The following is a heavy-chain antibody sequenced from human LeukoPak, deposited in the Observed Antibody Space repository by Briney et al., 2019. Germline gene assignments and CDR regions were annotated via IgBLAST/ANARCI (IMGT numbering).Heavy chain of an antibody. CDR3: GRDSPPDY. J-gene: IGHJ4*02. V-gene: IGHV3-48*01. CDR2: ISSSSSTM. CDR1: GFTFSSYS. Sequence: GGSLRLSCAASGFTFSSYSMNWVRQAPGKGLEWVSYISSSSSTMFYADSVKGRFTISRDNSKNTLYLQMNSLRAEDTAVYYCGRDSPPDYWGQGTPVTVSS.